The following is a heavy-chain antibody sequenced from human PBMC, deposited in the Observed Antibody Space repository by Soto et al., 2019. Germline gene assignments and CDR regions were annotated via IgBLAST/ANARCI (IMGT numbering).Heavy chain of an antibody. D-gene: IGHD3-10*01. CDR1: GFTFSSYW. CDR3: ARDQYYYGSGSYYAWSP. Sequence: GGSLRLSCAASGFTFSSYWMHWVRQAPGKGLVWVSRINSDGSSTSYADSVKGRFTISRDNAKNTLYLQMNSLRAEDTAVYYCARDQYYYGSGSYYAWSPWGQGTLVTVSS. CDR2: INSDGSST. J-gene: IGHJ5*02. V-gene: IGHV3-74*01.